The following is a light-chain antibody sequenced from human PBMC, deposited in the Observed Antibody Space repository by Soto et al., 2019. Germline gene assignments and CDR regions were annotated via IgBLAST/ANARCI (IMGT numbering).Light chain of an antibody. J-gene: IGKJ1*01. V-gene: IGKV3-20*01. CDR1: QSVSSSF. CDR3: QQYGSSPRP. CDR2: GAS. Sequence: EIVLTQSPGTLSLSPGERATLSCRASQSVSSSFLGWYQQQPRQPPRLLIDGASSRATGIPDRFSGSGSGTDFPLISRTLEHEVFAVYYRQQYGSSPRPVGQGTKVEIK.